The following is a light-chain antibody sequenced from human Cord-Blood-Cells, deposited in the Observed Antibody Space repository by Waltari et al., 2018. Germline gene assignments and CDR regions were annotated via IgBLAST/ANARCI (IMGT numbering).Light chain of an antibody. V-gene: IGKV4-1*01. CDR1: QSVLYSSNNKNY. J-gene: IGKJ2*01. CDR2: WAS. Sequence: DIVMTQSPDSLAVSLGERATINCKSSQSVLYSSNNKNYLAWYQQKPGQPPKLRIYWASTRESGVPDRFSGSGSGTDFTLSISSRQAEDVAVYYCQQYYSTPYTFGQGTKLEIK. CDR3: QQYYSTPYT.